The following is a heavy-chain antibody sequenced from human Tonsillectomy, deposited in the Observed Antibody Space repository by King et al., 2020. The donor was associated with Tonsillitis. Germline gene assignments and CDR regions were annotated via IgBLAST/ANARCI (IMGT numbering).Heavy chain of an antibody. CDR2: IKSDGST. J-gene: IGHJ2*01. CDR3: ARVFPTDWYFDL. CDR1: GFTFSSYW. Sequence: VQLVESGGGLVQPGESLRLSCAASGFTFSSYWMHWVRQAPGKGLVWVSRIKSDGSTVYADSVRGRFTISRDNPRNTLYLQMNSLRAEDTAIYYCARVFPTDWYFDLWGRGTLVTVSS. V-gene: IGHV3-74*01.